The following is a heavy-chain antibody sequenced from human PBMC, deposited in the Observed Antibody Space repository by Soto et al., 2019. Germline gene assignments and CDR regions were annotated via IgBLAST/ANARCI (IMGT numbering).Heavy chain of an antibody. Sequence: QVQLVQSGAEVRKPGSAVRVSCKASGGTFNMYAMNWVRQAPGQGLEWMAGIIPIFDTPRYSQQFQGRVTITVDESTSTAYMELSSLRSEETAIYYCARSIGSGGVSGGFDYWGQGTLVTVAS. CDR1: GGTFNMYA. CDR3: ARSIGSGGVSGGFDY. D-gene: IGHD3-16*01. V-gene: IGHV1-69*01. CDR2: IIPIFDTP. J-gene: IGHJ4*02.